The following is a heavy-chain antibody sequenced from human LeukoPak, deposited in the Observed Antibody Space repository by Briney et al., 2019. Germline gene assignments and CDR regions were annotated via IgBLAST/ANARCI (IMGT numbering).Heavy chain of an antibody. D-gene: IGHD2-2*01. J-gene: IGHJ4*02. CDR3: AKARYCSSTSCSPLVDY. V-gene: IGHV3-30*18. CDR2: ISYDGSNK. Sequence: GGSLRLSCAASGFTFSSYGMHWVRQAPGKGLEWVAVISYDGSNKYYADSVKGRFTISRDNSKNTLYLQMNSLRAEDAAVYYCAKARYCSSTSCSPLVDYWGQGTLVTVSS. CDR1: GFTFSSYG.